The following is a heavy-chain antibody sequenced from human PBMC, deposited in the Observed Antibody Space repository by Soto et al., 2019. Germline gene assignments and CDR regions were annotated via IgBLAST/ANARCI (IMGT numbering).Heavy chain of an antibody. CDR2: ISGSGDST. D-gene: IGHD5-18*01. CDR1: GFTFSSYA. J-gene: IGHJ3*02. V-gene: IGHV3-23*01. CDR3: AKAGYSYGYGTTIPTGGFDI. Sequence: GGSLRLSCAASGFTFSSYAMSWVRQAPGQGLEWVSAISGSGDSTYYADSVKGRFTISRDNSKNTLYLQMNSLRAEDTAVYYCAKAGYSYGYGTTIPTGGFDIWGQGTMVTVSS.